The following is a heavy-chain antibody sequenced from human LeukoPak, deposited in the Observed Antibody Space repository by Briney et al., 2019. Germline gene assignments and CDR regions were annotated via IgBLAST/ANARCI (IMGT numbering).Heavy chain of an antibody. D-gene: IGHD3-16*01. CDR1: GFCISTSA. CDR3: AGSRGSSKVPLGY. V-gene: IGHV3-21*04. J-gene: IGHJ4*02. Sequence: GGSLRLSGAASGFCISTSAMNWVRQAPGKGLEWVSSINNVASHIYYAGSVRGRFTISRDNAKNSVYLQMNSLRAEDTAVYYCAGSRGSSKVPLGYWGQGTLVTVSS. CDR2: INNVASHI.